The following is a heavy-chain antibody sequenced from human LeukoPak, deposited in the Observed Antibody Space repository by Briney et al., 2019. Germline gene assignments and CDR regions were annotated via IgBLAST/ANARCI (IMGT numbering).Heavy chain of an antibody. CDR1: GFTFSSYS. CDR3: ARDRQLVYDAFDI. D-gene: IGHD6-6*01. J-gene: IGHJ3*02. Sequence: PGGSLRLSCAASGFTFSSYSMNWVRQAPGKGLEWVSSISSSSSYIYYADSVKGRFTISRDNAKNSLYLQMNSLRAEDTAVYYCARDRQLVYDAFDIWGQGTMVTVSS. CDR2: ISSSSSYI. V-gene: IGHV3-21*01.